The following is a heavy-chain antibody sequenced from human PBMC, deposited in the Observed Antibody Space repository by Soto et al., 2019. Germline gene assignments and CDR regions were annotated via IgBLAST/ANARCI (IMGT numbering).Heavy chain of an antibody. J-gene: IGHJ3*02. V-gene: IGHV3-15*07. Sequence: PGGFLRLSCAASGVTFSNAWMNWVRQAPGKGLEWVGRIKSKTDGGTTDYAAPVKGRFTISRDDSKNTLYLQMNSLKTEDTAVYYCTTDLYSSSWPMIDFDIWGQGTMVTVSS. CDR1: GVTFSNAW. D-gene: IGHD6-13*01. CDR2: IKSKTDGGTT. CDR3: TTDLYSSSWPMIDFDI.